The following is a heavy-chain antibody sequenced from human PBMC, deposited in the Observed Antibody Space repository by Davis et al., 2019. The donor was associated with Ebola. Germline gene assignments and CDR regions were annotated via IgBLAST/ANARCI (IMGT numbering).Heavy chain of an antibody. CDR3: ARDRYNWNQLDPFDI. J-gene: IGHJ3*02. V-gene: IGHV4-34*01. D-gene: IGHD1-20*01. Sequence: MPGGSLRLSCAVYGGSFKSYYWNWIRQPPGKGLEWIGEINHSGSTNYNPSLKSRVTISVDTSKNQFSLKLSSVTAADTAVYYCARDRYNWNQLDPFDIWGQGTMVTVSS. CDR2: INHSGST. CDR1: GGSFKSYY.